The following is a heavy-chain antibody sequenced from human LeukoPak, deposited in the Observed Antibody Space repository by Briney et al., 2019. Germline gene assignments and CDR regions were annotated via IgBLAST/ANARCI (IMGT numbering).Heavy chain of an antibody. CDR3: ARHGDSSSYYFDY. J-gene: IGHJ4*02. Sequence: SETLSLTCAVSGGSISGYYWSWIRQPPGKGLEWVGYVYYSGNTKYNPSLKSRVTMSVDTSKNQFSLRLSSVTARDTAVYYCARHGDSSSYYFDYWGQGTLVTVSS. CDR2: VYYSGNT. V-gene: IGHV4-59*08. CDR1: GGSISGYY. D-gene: IGHD6-6*01.